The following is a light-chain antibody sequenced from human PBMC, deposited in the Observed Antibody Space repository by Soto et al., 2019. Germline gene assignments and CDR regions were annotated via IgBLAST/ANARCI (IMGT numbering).Light chain of an antibody. CDR3: QQYGSAPWT. J-gene: IGKJ1*01. CDR1: QSISGY. CDR2: DVS. Sequence: NGFTQPPVTQPLSTGGRATLSSRASQSISGYLAWYQQKPGQAPRLLIYDVSNRATGIPARFSGSGSGTDFTLTISRLEPEDFAVYYCQQYGSAPWTFGQGTKVDI. V-gene: IGKV3-20*01.